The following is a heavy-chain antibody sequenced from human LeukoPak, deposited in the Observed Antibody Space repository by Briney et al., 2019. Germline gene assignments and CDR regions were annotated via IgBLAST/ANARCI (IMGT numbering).Heavy chain of an antibody. V-gene: IGHV3-21*06. CDR1: GFTFSSYT. CDR3: ARNRSFSVTNYWYFDL. Sequence: GGSLRLSCAASGFTFSSYTMNWVRQAPGKGLEWVSSISSSSSYIYYSDSVKGRFSISRDNAKNSLYLQMNSLRGEDTAVYYCARNRSFSVTNYWYFDLWGRGTLVTVSS. D-gene: IGHD4-17*01. J-gene: IGHJ2*01. CDR2: ISSSSSYI.